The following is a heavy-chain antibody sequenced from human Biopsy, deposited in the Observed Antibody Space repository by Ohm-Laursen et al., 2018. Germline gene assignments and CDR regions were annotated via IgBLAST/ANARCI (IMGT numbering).Heavy chain of an antibody. CDR3: AKGQDLRGGAEYFQH. CDR1: GYTFTGQY. V-gene: IGHV1-2*02. D-gene: IGHD2-15*01. Sequence: SSVKVSCKASGYTFTGQYLHWVRQVPGQGLEWMGWINPHSGTTKFAQDFQGRVTMTRDTSIATAYMELRRLRSDDTAVYYCAKGQDLRGGAEYFQHWGQGALVTVSS. J-gene: IGHJ1*01. CDR2: INPHSGTT.